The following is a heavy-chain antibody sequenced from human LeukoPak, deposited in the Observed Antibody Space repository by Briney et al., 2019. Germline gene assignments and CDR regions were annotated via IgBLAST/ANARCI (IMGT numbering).Heavy chain of an antibody. CDR3: ARDRSYCSGGSCSPYGMDV. D-gene: IGHD2-15*01. V-gene: IGHV3-13*01. CDR2: IGTAGDT. CDR1: GFTFSSYD. J-gene: IGHJ6*02. Sequence: PGGSLRLSCAASGFTFSSYDMHWVRQATGKGLEWVSAIGTAGDTYYPGSVKGRFTISRENAKNSLYLQMNSLRAGDTAVYYCARDRSYCSGGSCSPYGMDVWGQGTTVTVSS.